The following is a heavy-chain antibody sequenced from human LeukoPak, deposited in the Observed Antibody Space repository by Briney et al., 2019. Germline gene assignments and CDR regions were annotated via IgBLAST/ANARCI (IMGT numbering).Heavy chain of an antibody. D-gene: IGHD1-26*01. CDR1: GYSIRSGYY. CDR2: LHHTSST. Sequence: PSETLSLTCAVSGYSIRSGYYWAWIRQPPGKGLEWIGSLHHTSSTYYNPSLKSRVTMSVDKSNNKFSLKLSSVTAADTALYYCARDRESSPWELLLDYWGQGILVTDSS. J-gene: IGHJ4*02. CDR3: ARDRESSPWELLLDY. V-gene: IGHV4-38-2*02.